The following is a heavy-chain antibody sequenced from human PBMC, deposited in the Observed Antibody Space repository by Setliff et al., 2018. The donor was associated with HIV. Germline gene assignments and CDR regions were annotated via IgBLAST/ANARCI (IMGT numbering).Heavy chain of an antibody. CDR1: GGSFSSYH. V-gene: IGHV4-4*07. D-gene: IGHD3-10*01. CDR3: ARVGASGVPSTMDYYYYMDV. Sequence: SETLSLTCTVSGGSFSSYHWSWIRHRAGKGLEWIGHIYASGSTKYNPSLESRVTMSVDPSRTQFSLKLRSVTAADTAVYYCARVGASGVPSTMDYYYYMDVWGKGTTVTVSS. CDR2: IYASGST. J-gene: IGHJ6*03.